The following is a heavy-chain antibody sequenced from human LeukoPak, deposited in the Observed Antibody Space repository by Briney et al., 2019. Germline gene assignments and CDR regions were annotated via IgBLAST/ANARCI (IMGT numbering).Heavy chain of an antibody. CDR2: IKQDGSEK. CDR3: ARRGYNYEAFDY. J-gene: IGHJ4*02. CDR1: GFTFTTYW. Sequence: GGSLRLSCAASGFTFTTYWMSWVRQAPGKGLEWVANIKQDGSEKYYVDSVNGRFTISRDNTKNSVYLQMNSLRADDTAMYYCARRGYNYEAFDYWGQGTLVTVSS. V-gene: IGHV3-7*01. D-gene: IGHD5-18*01.